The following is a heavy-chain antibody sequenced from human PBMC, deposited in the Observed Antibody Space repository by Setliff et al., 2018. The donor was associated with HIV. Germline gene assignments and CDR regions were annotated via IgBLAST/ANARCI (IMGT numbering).Heavy chain of an antibody. CDR2: IYYTGST. CDR1: SGSISTYY. CDR3: ARAPIHYFGNNKSSWPDAFDI. Sequence: PSETLSLTCTVSSGSISTYYWTWIRQPPGKGLEYIGYIYYTGSTDYNPSLNGRVTISIDMSKSQFSLKLNSVTAADTAVYYCARAPIHYFGNNKSSWPDAFDIWGLGTMVTVSS. J-gene: IGHJ3*02. D-gene: IGHD3-10*01. V-gene: IGHV4-59*01.